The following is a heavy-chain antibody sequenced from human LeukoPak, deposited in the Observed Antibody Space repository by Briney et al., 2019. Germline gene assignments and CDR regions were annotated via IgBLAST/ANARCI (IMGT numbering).Heavy chain of an antibody. J-gene: IGHJ6*03. V-gene: IGHV3-30-3*01. D-gene: IGHD2-2*01. CDR3: VKNSVVVPGGYYYYYMDV. Sequence: GGSLRLSCAASGFAFSSYAIHWVRQAPGKGLEWVAVISYDGSNKYYADSVKGRFTISRDNSKNTLYLQMNSLRAEDTAVYYCVKNSVVVPGGYYYYYMDVWGKGTTVTVSS. CDR1: GFAFSSYA. CDR2: ISYDGSNK.